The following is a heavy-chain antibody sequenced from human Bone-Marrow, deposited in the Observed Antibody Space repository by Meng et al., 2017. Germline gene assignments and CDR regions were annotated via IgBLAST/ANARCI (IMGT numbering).Heavy chain of an antibody. Sequence: QVQLQASGPGLVKPSQTLSLTCTVSGGSISSGGYYWSWIRQHPGKGLEWIGYIYSSESTSYNPSLKSRVTISVDTSTNQFSLRLSSVTAAETAVYYCARESSSGSYYFDYWGQGTLVTVSS. CDR3: ARESSSGSYYFDY. CDR2: IYSSEST. CDR1: GGSISSGGYY. D-gene: IGHD6-19*01. J-gene: IGHJ4*02. V-gene: IGHV4-31*03.